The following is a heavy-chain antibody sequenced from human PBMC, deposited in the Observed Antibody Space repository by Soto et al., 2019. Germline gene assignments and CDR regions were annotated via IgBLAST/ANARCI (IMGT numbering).Heavy chain of an antibody. J-gene: IGHJ4*02. CDR3: VTLFGAAAPFDY. Sequence: SETLSLTCTVSGGSISSGAYYWSWIRQYPGKGLEWIGYIYYSGSTYYNPSLKSRVTISVDTSKNQFSLKLSSVTAAETAVYYCVTLFGAAAPFDYWGQGTLVTVSS. CDR1: GGSISSGAYY. CDR2: IYYSGST. D-gene: IGHD6-13*01. V-gene: IGHV4-31*03.